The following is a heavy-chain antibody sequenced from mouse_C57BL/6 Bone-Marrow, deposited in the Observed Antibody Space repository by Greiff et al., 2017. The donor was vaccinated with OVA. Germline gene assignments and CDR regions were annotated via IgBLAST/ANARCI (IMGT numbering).Heavy chain of an antibody. CDR3: TGSDYYGSSHGYFDV. V-gene: IGHV6-3*01. Sequence: EVKVEESGGGLVQPGGSMKLSCVASGFTFSNYWMNWVRQSPEKGLEWVAQIRLKSDNYATHYAESVKGRFTISRDDSKSSVYLQMNNLRAEDTGIYYCTGSDYYGSSHGYFDVWGTGTTVTVSS. CDR2: IRLKSDNYAT. CDR1: GFTFSNYW. J-gene: IGHJ1*03. D-gene: IGHD1-1*01.